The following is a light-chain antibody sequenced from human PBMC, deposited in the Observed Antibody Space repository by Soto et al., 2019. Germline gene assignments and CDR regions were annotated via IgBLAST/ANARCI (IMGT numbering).Light chain of an antibody. CDR3: QQYGNSGVT. J-gene: IGKJ3*01. V-gene: IGKV3-20*01. CDR2: GAS. Sequence: IVLAQSARPMSLTPGERATLSFRAIQSVSSNSYVAWYQQKPGQAPRLLIYGASSRAIGIPDRFSGSGSGTDFTLTISRLEPEDFAVYYCQQYGNSGVTFGPGTKVDI. CDR1: QSVSSNSY.